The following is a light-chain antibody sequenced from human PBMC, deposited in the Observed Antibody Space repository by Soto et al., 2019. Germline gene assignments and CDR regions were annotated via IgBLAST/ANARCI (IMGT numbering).Light chain of an antibody. J-gene: IGKJ5*01. CDR2: DAS. V-gene: IGKV3D-20*02. CDR1: QSVGSSY. CDR3: QQRSSWPIT. Sequence: EIVLTQSPGTLSLSPGERATLSCRASQSVGSSYLAWYQQRPGQAPRLLINDASRRATGIPDRFSGSGSGADFTLTISSLEPEDFAVYYCQQRSSWPITFGQGTRLEIK.